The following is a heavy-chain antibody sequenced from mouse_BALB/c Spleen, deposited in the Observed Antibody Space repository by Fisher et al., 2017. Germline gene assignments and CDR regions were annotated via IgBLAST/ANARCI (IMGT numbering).Heavy chain of an antibody. V-gene: IGHV14-2*02. CDR3: APGDIGEMDY. D-gene: IGHD4-1*01. Sequence: KFKGKATITADTSSNTAYLQLSSLTSEDSAVYFCAPGDIGEMDYWGQGTSVTVS. J-gene: IGHJ4*01.